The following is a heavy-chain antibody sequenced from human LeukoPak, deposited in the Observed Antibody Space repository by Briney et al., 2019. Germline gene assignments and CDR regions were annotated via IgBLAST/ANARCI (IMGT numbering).Heavy chain of an antibody. V-gene: IGHV1-18*01. D-gene: IGHD6-19*01. Sequence: ASVKVSCKASGYTFTSYGISWVRQAPGQGLEWMGWISAYNGNTNYAQKLQGRVTMTTDTSTSTAYMELRSLRSDDTAVYYCARGYSSGWYVLADEDYWDQGTLVTVSS. CDR3: ARGYSSGWYVLADEDY. J-gene: IGHJ4*02. CDR2: ISAYNGNT. CDR1: GYTFTSYG.